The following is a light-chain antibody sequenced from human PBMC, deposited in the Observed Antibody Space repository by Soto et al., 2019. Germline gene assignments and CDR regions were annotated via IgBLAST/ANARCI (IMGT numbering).Light chain of an antibody. CDR3: QQSYSTIWT. V-gene: IGKV1-39*01. Sequence: EIQMTQYPSSLSASVGDRFTITCLASQSISSYLNWYQQKPGKAPKLLIYAASSLQSGVPSRFSGSGSGTDFTLTISSLQPEDFATYYCQQSYSTIWTFGQGTKVEIK. CDR2: AAS. J-gene: IGKJ1*01. CDR1: QSISSY.